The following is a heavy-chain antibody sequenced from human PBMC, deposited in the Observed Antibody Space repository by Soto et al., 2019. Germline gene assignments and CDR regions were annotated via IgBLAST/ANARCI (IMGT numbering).Heavy chain of an antibody. D-gene: IGHD6-13*01. Sequence: KQSQTLSLTCAISGDSVSSNSAAWSWIRQSPSRGLEWLGRTYYRSKWYNDYAVSVKSRITINPDTSKNQFYLQLNDVTPEGTGVYYCASDTRGGDSISWYNYWGQGTLVTVSS. V-gene: IGHV6-1*01. J-gene: IGHJ4*02. CDR1: GDSVSSNSAA. CDR3: ASDTRGGDSISWYNY. CDR2: TYYRSKWYN.